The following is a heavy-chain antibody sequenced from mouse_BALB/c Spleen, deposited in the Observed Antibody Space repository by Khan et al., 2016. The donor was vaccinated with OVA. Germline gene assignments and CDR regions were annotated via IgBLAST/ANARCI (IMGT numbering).Heavy chain of an antibody. CDR1: GYTFTDYY. V-gene: IGHV1-77*01. J-gene: IGHJ3*01. CDR3: ARRNYVSYTFAY. CDR2: ISPGSGDT. D-gene: IGHD1-1*01. Sequence: QVQLQQSGAELARPGASVKLSCKASGYTFTDYYINWVKQRTGQGLEWIGEISPGSGDTYYNEKFKGKATLTADISSNTAYMQLSSLTSEASAVYFGARRNYVSYTFAYWGQGTLVTVSA.